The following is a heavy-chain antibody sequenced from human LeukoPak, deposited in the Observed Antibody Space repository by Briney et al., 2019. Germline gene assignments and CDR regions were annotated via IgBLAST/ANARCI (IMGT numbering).Heavy chain of an antibody. CDR2: IYTSGST. Sequence: PSGTLSLTCTVSGGSISSYYWSWIRQPPGKGLEWIGYIYTSGSTNYNPSLKSRVSISVETSKNQFSLKLSSVTAADTAVYYCARHRPQYWFDPWGQGTLVTVSS. CDR1: GGSISSYY. J-gene: IGHJ5*02. CDR3: ARHRPQYWFDP. V-gene: IGHV4-4*09.